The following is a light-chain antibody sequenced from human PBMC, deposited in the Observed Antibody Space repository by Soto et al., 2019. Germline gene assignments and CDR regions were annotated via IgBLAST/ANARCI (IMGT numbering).Light chain of an antibody. V-gene: IGKV1-5*03. CDR2: KPS. CDR3: QQYDNFSWT. Sequence: DIQMTQSPSTLSASVGDRVTITCRASQSISSKLAWYQQKPGKAPKLLIYKPSSLESGVPSRFSGSESGTEFTLTISSLQPDDFATYYCQQYDNFSWTFGQGTTVEVK. CDR1: QSISSK. J-gene: IGKJ1*01.